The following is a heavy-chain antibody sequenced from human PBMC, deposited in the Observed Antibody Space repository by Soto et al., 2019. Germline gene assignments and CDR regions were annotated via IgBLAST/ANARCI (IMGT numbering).Heavy chain of an antibody. J-gene: IGHJ5*02. V-gene: IGHV1-2*02. CDR2: INPNSGGT. CDR1: GYTFTGYY. D-gene: IGHD3-10*01. Sequence: ASVKVSCKASGYTFTGYYMHWVRQAPGQGLEWMGWINPNSGGTNYAQKFQGRVTMTRDTSISTAYMELSRLRSDDTAVYYCARDTHLNMVRGVINWFDTWGQGTLVTVSS. CDR3: ARDTHLNMVRGVINWFDT.